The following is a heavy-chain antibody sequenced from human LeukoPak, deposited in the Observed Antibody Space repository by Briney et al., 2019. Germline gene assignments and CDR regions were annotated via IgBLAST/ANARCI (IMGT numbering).Heavy chain of an antibody. D-gene: IGHD2-15*01. Sequence: GGSLRLSCAASGFTFDDYAMHWVRQAPGKGLEWVSGISWNSGSIGYADSVKGRFTISRDNAKNSLYLQMNSLRAEDTALYYCAKILAVTSYWYFDLWGRGTLVTVSS. CDR3: AKILAVTSYWYFDL. J-gene: IGHJ2*01. CDR1: GFTFDDYA. V-gene: IGHV3-9*01. CDR2: ISWNSGSI.